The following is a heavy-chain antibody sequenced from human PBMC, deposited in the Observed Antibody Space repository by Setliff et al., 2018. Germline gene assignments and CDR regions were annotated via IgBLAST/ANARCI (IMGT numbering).Heavy chain of an antibody. V-gene: IGHV4-59*11. D-gene: IGHD2-2*01. CDR1: VVSFKSHY. CDR3: AKGYCSSTSCYVDY. CDR2: IFYNGAT. J-gene: IGHJ4*02. Sequence: ETLSLTCSVSVVSFKSHYWSWIRQSPGKGLEWIGYIFYNGATDYNPSFKSRVTMSVDASQNQFSLKLSSVTAADTAVYYCAKGYCSSTSCYVDYWGQGTLVTVSS.